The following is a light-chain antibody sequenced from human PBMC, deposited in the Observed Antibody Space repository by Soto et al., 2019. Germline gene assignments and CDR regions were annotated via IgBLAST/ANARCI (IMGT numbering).Light chain of an antibody. CDR2: KSS. CDR1: QSISSW. Sequence: DIQMTQSPSTLSASVGDRVTITCRASQSISSWLAWYQQKPGKAPKLLIYKSSSLESGVPSRFSGSGSGTEFTLTISSLQPDDFATYYCQQYFETFGQGTKLEIK. J-gene: IGKJ2*01. V-gene: IGKV1-5*03. CDR3: QQYFET.